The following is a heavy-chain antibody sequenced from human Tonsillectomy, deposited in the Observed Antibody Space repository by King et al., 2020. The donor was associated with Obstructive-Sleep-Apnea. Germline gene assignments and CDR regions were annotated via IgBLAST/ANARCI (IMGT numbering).Heavy chain of an antibody. V-gene: IGHV5-10-1*03. D-gene: IGHD3-10*01. CDR1: GYSFTSYW. CDR2: IDPSDSYT. Sequence: VQLVESGAEVKKPGESLRISCKGSGYSFTSYWISWVRQMPGKGLEWMGRIDPSDSYTNYTPSFQGHVTISSEKSISTAYLQWGSLKASDTAMYYCARHYYGSGSYYGDAFDIWGQGTMVTVSS. J-gene: IGHJ3*02. CDR3: ARHYYGSGSYYGDAFDI.